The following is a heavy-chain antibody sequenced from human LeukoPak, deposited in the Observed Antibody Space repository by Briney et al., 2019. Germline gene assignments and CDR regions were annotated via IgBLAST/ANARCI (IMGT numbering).Heavy chain of an antibody. CDR2: IIPILGIA. CDR3: ARIEGGSANKDCSSTSCYGSS. CDR1: GGTFSSYA. V-gene: IGHV1-69*04. J-gene: IGHJ4*02. Sequence: GSSVKVSCKASGGTFSSYAISWVRQAPGQGLEWMGRIIPILGIANYAQKFQGRVTITADKSTSTAYMELSSLRSEDTAVYYCARIEGGSANKDCSSTSCYGSSWGQGTLVTVSS. D-gene: IGHD2-2*01.